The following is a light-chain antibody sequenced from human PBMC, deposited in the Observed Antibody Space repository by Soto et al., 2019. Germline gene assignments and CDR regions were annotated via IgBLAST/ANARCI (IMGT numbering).Light chain of an antibody. V-gene: IGLV2-23*02. CDR2: EIN. Sequence: QSVLTQPASVSGSPGQSITISCTGTSSDVGSYNLVSWYQQLPGNAPKLIIYEINKRPSGVSNRFSGSKSGNTASLTISGLQAEDEADYYCCTYTGSSTFVIFGGGTKLTVL. J-gene: IGLJ2*01. CDR3: CTYTGSSTFVI. CDR1: SSDVGSYNL.